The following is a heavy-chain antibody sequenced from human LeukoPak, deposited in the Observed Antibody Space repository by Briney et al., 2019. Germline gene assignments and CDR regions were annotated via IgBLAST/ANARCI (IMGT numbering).Heavy chain of an antibody. V-gene: IGHV5-51*01. D-gene: IGHD2-8*02. CDR2: IHPGDSDT. Sequence: GESLQISCKGSGYTFTSYWIGWVRQLPGKGLEWMGIIHPGDSDTRYSPSFQGQVTISADKSISPSYLQWSSLKASDTAMYYCATLPHTEFHYWGQGTLVTVSS. CDR1: GYTFTSYW. CDR3: ATLPHTEFHY. J-gene: IGHJ4*02.